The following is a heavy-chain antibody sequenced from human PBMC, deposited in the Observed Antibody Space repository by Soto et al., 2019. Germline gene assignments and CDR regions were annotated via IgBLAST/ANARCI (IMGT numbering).Heavy chain of an antibody. Sequence: GGSLRLSCAVSGFIFSNYAMTWVRQAPGKGLEWVSTINSRGGTYYADSVKGRFAISRDNSRNTLSLQMNSLRAEDTAIYYCAKDYPNPFFDYWGQGTPVTVSS. V-gene: IGHV3-23*01. CDR3: AKDYPNPFFDY. J-gene: IGHJ4*02. CDR2: INSRGGT. CDR1: GFIFSNYA.